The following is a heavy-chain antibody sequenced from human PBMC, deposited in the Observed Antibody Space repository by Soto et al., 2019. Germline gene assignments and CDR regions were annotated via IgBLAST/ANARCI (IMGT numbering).Heavy chain of an antibody. CDR3: ARDGREGVAFDI. V-gene: IGHV3-33*01. Sequence: QVQLVESGGGVVQPGRSLRLSCAASGFPLSSYGMHWVRQAPGKGLEWVAVIWYDGSNKYYADSVKGRFTISRDNSKNTLYLQINSLRAEDSAVYYCARDGREGVAFDIWGQGTMVTVSS. CDR2: IWYDGSNK. J-gene: IGHJ3*02. D-gene: IGHD2-15*01. CDR1: GFPLSSYG.